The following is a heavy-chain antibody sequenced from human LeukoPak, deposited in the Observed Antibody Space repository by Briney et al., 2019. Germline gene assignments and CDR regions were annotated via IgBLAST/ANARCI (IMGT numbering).Heavy chain of an antibody. Sequence: SVKVSCKDSGFTFTSSAMQWVRQARGQRLEWIGWIVVGSGNTNYAQKFQERVTITRDMSTSTAYMELSSLRSEDTAVYYCAAGYCSGGSCSSPSDAFDIWGQGTMVTVSS. CDR1: GFTFTSSA. CDR3: AAGYCSGGSCSSPSDAFDI. D-gene: IGHD2-15*01. V-gene: IGHV1-58*02. CDR2: IVVGSGNT. J-gene: IGHJ3*02.